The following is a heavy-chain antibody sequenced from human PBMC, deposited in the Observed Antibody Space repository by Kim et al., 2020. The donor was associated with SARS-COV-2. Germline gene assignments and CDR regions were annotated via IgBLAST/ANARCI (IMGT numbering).Heavy chain of an antibody. CDR2: ISAYNGNT. Sequence: ASVKVSCKASGYTFTSYGISWVRQAPGQGLEWMGWISAYNGNTNYAQKLQGRVTMTTDTSTRTAYMELRSLRSDDTAVYYCARVYCSGGSCYPVDYWGQGTLVTVSS. J-gene: IGHJ4*02. CDR1: GYTFTSYG. V-gene: IGHV1-18*01. D-gene: IGHD2-15*01. CDR3: ARVYCSGGSCYPVDY.